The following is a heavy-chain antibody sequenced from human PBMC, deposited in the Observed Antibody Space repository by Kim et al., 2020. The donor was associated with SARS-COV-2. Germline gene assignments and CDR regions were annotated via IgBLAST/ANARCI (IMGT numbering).Heavy chain of an antibody. Sequence: VESLKISCKCSGYSFSTFWIAWVRQLPGKGLAWMGIIYPGDSDTRYSPSFQGQVSFSADKSISTAYLQWSSLKASDTAMYYCVREGFSYGSDYWGQGNLVSVSS. D-gene: IGHD3-16*01. V-gene: IGHV5-51*01. CDR3: VREGFSYGSDY. J-gene: IGHJ4*02. CDR2: IYPGDSDT. CDR1: GYSFSTFW.